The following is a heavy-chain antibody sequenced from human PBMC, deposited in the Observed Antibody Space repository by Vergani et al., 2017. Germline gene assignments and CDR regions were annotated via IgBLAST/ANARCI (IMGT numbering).Heavy chain of an antibody. CDR2: ISWNSCSI. J-gene: IGHJ4*02. V-gene: IGHV3-9*01. CDR1: GFTFDDYA. CDR3: AKERSESVY. Sequence: EVQLVESGGGLVQPGRSLRLSCAASGFTFDDYAMHWVRQAPGKGLEWVSGISWNSCSIGYADSVKGRFTISRDNAKNSLYLQMNSLRAEDTALYYCAKERSESVYWGQGTLVTVSS.